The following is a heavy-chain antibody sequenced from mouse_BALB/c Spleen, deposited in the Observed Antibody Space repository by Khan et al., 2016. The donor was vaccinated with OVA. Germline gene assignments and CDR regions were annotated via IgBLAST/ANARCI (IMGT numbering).Heavy chain of an antibody. V-gene: IGHV2-3*01. CDR2: IWGDGST. D-gene: IGHD1-1*01. CDR3: AKFTPDYYSMDY. J-gene: IGHJ4*01. Sequence: QVQLKQSGPGLVAPSQSLSITCTVSGFSLTSYGVNWVRQPPGEGLEWLGVIWGDGSTNYHSTLKSRLIISKDSSKRQVFLTLNSLQTYDTATYYCAKFTPDYYSMDYWGQGTSVTVST. CDR1: GFSLTSYG.